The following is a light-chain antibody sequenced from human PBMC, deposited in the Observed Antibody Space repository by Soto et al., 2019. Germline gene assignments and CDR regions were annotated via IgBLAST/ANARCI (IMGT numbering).Light chain of an antibody. Sequence: EIVLTQSPGTLSLSPGERATLFFRARQSVWSNYVAWYQQKPGQPPRLLIYGASSGATGIPDRFTGSGSGTDFTLTISRLEPEDFAVYYCQQYGSPPYSFGRGTKLDI. CDR3: QQYGSPPYS. CDR2: GAS. J-gene: IGKJ2*03. V-gene: IGKV3-20*01. CDR1: QSVWSNY.